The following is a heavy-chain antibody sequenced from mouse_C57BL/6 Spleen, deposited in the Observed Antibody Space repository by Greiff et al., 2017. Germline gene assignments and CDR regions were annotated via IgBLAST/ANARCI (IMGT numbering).Heavy chain of an antibody. CDR2: FHPYNDDT. CDR1: GYTFTTYP. J-gene: IGHJ3*01. V-gene: IGHV1-47*01. CDR3: ARARHGRGYGFAY. Sequence: VKLLESGAELVKPGASVKMSCKASGYTFTTYPIEWMKQNHGKSLEWIGNFHPYNDDTKYNEKFKGKATLTVEKSSSTVYLELSRLTSDDSAVYYCARARHGRGYGFAYWGQGTLVTVSA. D-gene: IGHD1-1*01.